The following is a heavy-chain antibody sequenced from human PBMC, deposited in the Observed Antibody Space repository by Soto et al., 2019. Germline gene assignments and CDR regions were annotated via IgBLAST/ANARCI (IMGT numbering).Heavy chain of an antibody. CDR2: INPKSGGT. D-gene: IGHD2-8*01. Sequence: ASVKVSCKSSGYTFIYYAIHWVRQAPGQGLEWLGRINPKSGGTSTAQKFQGWVTMTTDTSISTASMELTRLTSDDTAIYYCARGDSTDCSNGVCSFFYNHDMDVWGQGTTVTVSS. CDR1: GYTFIYYA. V-gene: IGHV1-2*04. CDR3: ARGDSTDCSNGVCSFFYNHDMDV. J-gene: IGHJ6*02.